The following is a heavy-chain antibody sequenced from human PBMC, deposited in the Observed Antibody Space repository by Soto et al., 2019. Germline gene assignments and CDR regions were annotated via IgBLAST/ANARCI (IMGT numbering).Heavy chain of an antibody. V-gene: IGHV3-23*01. CDR3: AKSEGGVSGPVDY. Sequence: PGGSLRLSSAASGFTFSSCAMSWVRQAPGKGLEWVSGISGGGKNTYYADSVKGRVAISRDNSRNILYLQMNSLRVEDTALYYCAKSEGGVSGPVDYWGQGILVTVSS. D-gene: IGHD1-26*01. CDR2: ISGGGKNT. J-gene: IGHJ4*02. CDR1: GFTFSSCA.